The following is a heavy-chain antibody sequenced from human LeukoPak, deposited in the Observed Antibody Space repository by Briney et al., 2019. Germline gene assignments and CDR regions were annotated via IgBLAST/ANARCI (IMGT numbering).Heavy chain of an antibody. CDR2: MFHNWST. CDR1: GGSFSSGGFS. V-gene: IGHV4-30-2*01. J-gene: IGHJ6*02. CDR3: GRETLGYCSGTTCSLGMDV. D-gene: IGHD2-2*01. Sequence: SETLSLTCAVSGGSFSSGGFSWSWIRQPPGKGLEWIGYMFHNWSTHYSPSLQRRVTISVDRFKNQFSLRLRSVTAADTAVYYCGRETLGYCSGTTCSLGMDVWGQGTTVTVSS.